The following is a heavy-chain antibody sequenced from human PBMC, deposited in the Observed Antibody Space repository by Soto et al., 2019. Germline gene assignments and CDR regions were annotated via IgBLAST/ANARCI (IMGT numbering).Heavy chain of an antibody. Sequence: ASVKVSCKVSGYTLTELSMHWVRQAPGKGLEWMGGFDPEDGETIYAQKFQGRVTMTEDTSTDTAYMELSSLRSEDTAVYYCATDHVGYSGSYYAFDIWGQGTMVTVSS. J-gene: IGHJ3*02. V-gene: IGHV1-24*01. CDR1: GYTLTELS. D-gene: IGHD1-26*01. CDR2: FDPEDGET. CDR3: ATDHVGYSGSYYAFDI.